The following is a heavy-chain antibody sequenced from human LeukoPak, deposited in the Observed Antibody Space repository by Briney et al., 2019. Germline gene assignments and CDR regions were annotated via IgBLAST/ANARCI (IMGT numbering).Heavy chain of an antibody. CDR2: ISYDGSNK. Sequence: PGGSLRLSCAASGFTFSSYAMHWVRQAPGKGLEWVAVISYDGSNKYYADSVKGRFTISRDNSKNTLYLQMNSLRAEDTAVYYCARVPYDYDFWSGYYDYWGQGTLVTVSS. D-gene: IGHD3-3*01. CDR1: GFTFSSYA. J-gene: IGHJ4*02. CDR3: ARVPYDYDFWSGYYDY. V-gene: IGHV3-30*04.